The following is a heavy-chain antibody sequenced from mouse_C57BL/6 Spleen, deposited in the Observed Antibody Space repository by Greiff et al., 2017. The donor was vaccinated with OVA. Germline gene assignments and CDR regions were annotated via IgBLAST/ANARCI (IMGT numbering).Heavy chain of an antibody. CDR2: IDPSDSYT. Sequence: VQLQQSGAELVRPGTSVKLSCKASGYTFTSYWMHWVKQRPGQGLEWIGVIDPSDSYTNYNQKFKGKATLTVDTSSSTAYMQLSSLTSEDSAVYYCARGYYYGSSFAMDYWGQGTSVTVSS. J-gene: IGHJ4*01. CDR3: ARGYYYGSSFAMDY. CDR1: GYTFTSYW. V-gene: IGHV1-59*01. D-gene: IGHD1-1*01.